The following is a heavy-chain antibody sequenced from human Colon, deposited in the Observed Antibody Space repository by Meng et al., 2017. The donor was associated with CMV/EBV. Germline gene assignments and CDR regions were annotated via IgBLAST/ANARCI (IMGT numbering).Heavy chain of an antibody. CDR3: VRDGGLPRYYYFALDV. CDR2: IRNDESDK. Sequence: GSLKISCDASGFSMRSFGMHWVRQAPGEGLEWLSFIRNDESDKWYAESVKGRFIISRDNSKNTVTLHLNSLRVEDTATYYCVRDGGLPRYYYFALDVWGQGTRVTVSS. J-gene: IGHJ6*02. D-gene: IGHD3-16*02. V-gene: IGHV3-30*02. CDR1: GFSMRSFG.